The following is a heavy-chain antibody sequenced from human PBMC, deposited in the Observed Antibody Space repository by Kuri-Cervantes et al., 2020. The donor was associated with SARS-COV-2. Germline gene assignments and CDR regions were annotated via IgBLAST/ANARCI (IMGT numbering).Heavy chain of an antibody. CDR3: ARHFGSGYDWWSLDY. CDR2: IYYSGST. J-gene: IGHJ4*02. Sequence: SETLSLTCTVSGGSISSYYWSWIRQPPGKGLEWMGYIYYSGSTNYNPSLKSRVTISVDTSKNQFSLKLSSVTAADTAVYYCARHFGSGYDWWSLDYWGQGTLVTVSS. V-gene: IGHV4-59*08. CDR1: GGSISSYY. D-gene: IGHD5-12*01.